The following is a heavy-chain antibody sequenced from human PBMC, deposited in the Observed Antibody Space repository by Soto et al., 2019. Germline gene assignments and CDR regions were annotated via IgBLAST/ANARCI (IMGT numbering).Heavy chain of an antibody. CDR3: AIEYCSSTSCYRDY. CDR1: GGTFSSYT. CDR2: IIRILGIA. Sequence: QVQLVQSGAEVKKPGSSVKVSCKASGGTFSSYTISWVRQAPGQGLEWMGRIIRILGIANYAQKFQGRVTITADKTTSTAYMELSSLRSEDTAVYYCAIEYCSSTSCYRDYWGQGTLVTVSS. J-gene: IGHJ4*02. V-gene: IGHV1-69*02. D-gene: IGHD2-2*02.